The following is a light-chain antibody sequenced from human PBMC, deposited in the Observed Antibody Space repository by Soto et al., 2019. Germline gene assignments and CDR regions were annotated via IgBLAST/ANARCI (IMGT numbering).Light chain of an antibody. J-gene: IGKJ2*01. Sequence: DIQMTQSPSTLSASIGDRVTITCRASQSINGRLAWYQQKPGRPPKLLIYDVSFLESGVPSRFSGSDSGTDFNRTNSSLRPDDFATFYCQQYKVYPYTFGQGT. V-gene: IGKV1-5*01. CDR2: DVS. CDR3: QQYKVYPYT. CDR1: QSINGR.